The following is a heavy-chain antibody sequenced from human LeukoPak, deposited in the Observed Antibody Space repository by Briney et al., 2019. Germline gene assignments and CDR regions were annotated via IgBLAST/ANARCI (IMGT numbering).Heavy chain of an antibody. CDR2: ICHSGST. V-gene: IGHV4-30-2*01. J-gene: IGHJ4*02. D-gene: IGHD6-13*01. CDR3: ASSWYRRGLDY. Sequence: SQTLSLTCAVSGGSISSGGYSWSWIRQPPGKGLEWIGYICHSGSTYYNPSLKSRVTISVDRSKNQFSLKLSSVTAADTAVYYCASSWYRRGLDYWGQGTLVTVSS. CDR1: GGSISSGGYS.